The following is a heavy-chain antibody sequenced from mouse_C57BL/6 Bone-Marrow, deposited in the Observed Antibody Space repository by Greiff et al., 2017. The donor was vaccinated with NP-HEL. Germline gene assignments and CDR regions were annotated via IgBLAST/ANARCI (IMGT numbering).Heavy chain of an antibody. Sequence: QVQLQQPGAELVKPGASVKLSCKASGYTFTSYWMHWVKQRPGQGLEWIGMIYPYSGSTNYNEKFKSKATLTVDKSSSTAYMQLSSLTSEDSAVYYCHYCGSSYAMDYWGQGPSVTVSS. CDR3: HYCGSSYAMDY. V-gene: IGHV1-64*01. CDR2: IYPYSGST. CDR1: GYTFTSYW. J-gene: IGHJ4*01. D-gene: IGHD1-1*01.